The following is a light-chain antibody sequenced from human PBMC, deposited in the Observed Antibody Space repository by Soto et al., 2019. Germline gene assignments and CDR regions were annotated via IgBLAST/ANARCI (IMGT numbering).Light chain of an antibody. Sequence: EIVMTQSPVTLSVSPGERATLSCRASQSVGGDLAWYQQIPGQAPRLLIYGAVTRATGVAARFSGGGSGTEFTLTVDSLQSEDLAIYCCQQYYAWPRTFGQGTKLEI. CDR3: QQYYAWPRT. CDR1: QSVGGD. CDR2: GAV. J-gene: IGKJ2*01. V-gene: IGKV3-15*01.